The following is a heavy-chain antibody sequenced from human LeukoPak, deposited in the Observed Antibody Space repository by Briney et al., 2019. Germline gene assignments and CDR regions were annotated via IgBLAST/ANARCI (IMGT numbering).Heavy chain of an antibody. Sequence: GGSLTLSCAASGFTFSSSTMNWVRQAPGKGLEWVASIFSSTTYIYYADSVKGRFTISRDNAQNSLYLQMNSLRAEDTAVYYCATYITTRLDYWGQGTLVTVSS. V-gene: IGHV3-21*01. J-gene: IGHJ4*02. CDR2: IFSSTTYI. D-gene: IGHD6-6*01. CDR1: GFTFSSST. CDR3: ATYITTRLDY.